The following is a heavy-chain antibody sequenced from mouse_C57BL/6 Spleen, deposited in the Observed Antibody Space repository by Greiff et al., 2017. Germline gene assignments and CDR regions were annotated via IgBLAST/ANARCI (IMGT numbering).Heavy chain of an antibody. D-gene: IGHD2-2*01. Sequence: QVQLQQPGAELVMPGASVKLSCKASGYTFTSYWMHWVKQRPGQGLEWIGEIDPSDSYTNYNQKFKGKSTLTVDQSSSTAYMQLNSLTSEDSAVYYCARTMGYDPWDFDDWGQGTTLTVSS. J-gene: IGHJ2*01. V-gene: IGHV1-69*01. CDR1: GYTFTSYW. CDR2: IDPSDSYT. CDR3: ARTMGYDPWDFDD.